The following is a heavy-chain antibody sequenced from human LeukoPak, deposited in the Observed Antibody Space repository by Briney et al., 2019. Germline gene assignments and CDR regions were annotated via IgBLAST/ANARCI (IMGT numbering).Heavy chain of an antibody. CDR3: ARKNYGAYFDY. D-gene: IGHD4-17*01. CDR1: GRSITSYY. Sequence: SETLSLTCTVSGRSITSYYWSWIRQPPGKGLEWIGYIYYSGSTNYSPSLKSRVTLSVDTSKNQFSLQLTSVTAADTAVYYCARKNYGAYFDYWGQGTLVTVSS. V-gene: IGHV4-59*01. CDR2: IYYSGST. J-gene: IGHJ4*02.